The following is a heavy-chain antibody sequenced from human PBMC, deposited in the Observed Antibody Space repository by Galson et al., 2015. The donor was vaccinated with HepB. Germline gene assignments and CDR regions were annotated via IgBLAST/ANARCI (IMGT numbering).Heavy chain of an antibody. CDR2: ISGRGGTT. D-gene: IGHD3-22*01. CDR3: ARDRIVVITTSLDY. J-gene: IGHJ4*02. CDR1: GFTFTNYA. Sequence: SLRLSCAASGFTFTNYAMSWVRQAPGKGLEWVSGISGRGGTTYYADSVKGRFTISRDNSKNTLYLQVNSLSAEDTAVYYCARDRIVVITTSLDYWGQGTLVTVSS. V-gene: IGHV3-23*01.